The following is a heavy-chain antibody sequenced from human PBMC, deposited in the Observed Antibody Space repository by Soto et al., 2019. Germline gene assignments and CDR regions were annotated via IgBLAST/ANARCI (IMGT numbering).Heavy chain of an antibody. V-gene: IGHV3-74*01. D-gene: IGHD1-26*01. Sequence: EVQLEESGGDLVQPGGSLRLSCAASGFTFSSYWMHWVRQAPGKGLVWVSRINTDGGTTTYAESVKGRFTISRDNARNTVYQQMNSLRPEDTARYYCVRVGSGSYSWRDPWGQGTLVTVSS. CDR3: VRVGSGSYSWRDP. CDR2: INTDGGTT. CDR1: GFTFSSYW. J-gene: IGHJ5*02.